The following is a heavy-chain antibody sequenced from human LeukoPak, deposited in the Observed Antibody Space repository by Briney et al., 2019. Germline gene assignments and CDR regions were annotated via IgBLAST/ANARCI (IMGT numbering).Heavy chain of an antibody. J-gene: IGHJ6*03. V-gene: IGHV4-38-2*02. CDR1: VYSINSGYY. Sequence: PSETLSLTCTVSVYSINSGYYWGWIRQSPGKGLEWIGSIYHSGSAYYNPSLKSRVTISIDTSKNQFSLKLSSVTAADTAVYYCAKVHYYYYYMDVWGKGTTVTVSS. CDR2: IYHSGSA. CDR3: AKVHYYYYYMDV.